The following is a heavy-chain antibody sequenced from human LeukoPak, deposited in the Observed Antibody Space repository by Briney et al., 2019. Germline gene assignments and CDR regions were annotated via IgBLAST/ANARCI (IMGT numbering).Heavy chain of an antibody. CDR2: IYYSGST. CDR1: GYSISNGLY. V-gene: IGHV4-59*08. D-gene: IGHD3-10*01. J-gene: IGHJ6*03. Sequence: SETLSLTCTVSGYSISNGLYWSWIRQPPGKGLEWIGYIYYSGSTNYNPSLKSRVTISVDTSKNQFSLKLSSVTAADTAVYYCARLLWFGELEAYYYMDVWGKGTTVTVSS. CDR3: ARLLWFGELEAYYYMDV.